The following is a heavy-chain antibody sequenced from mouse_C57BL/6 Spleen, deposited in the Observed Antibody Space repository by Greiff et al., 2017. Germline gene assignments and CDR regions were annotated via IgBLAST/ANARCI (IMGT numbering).Heavy chain of an antibody. V-gene: IGHV1-55*01. Sequence: QVQLQQPGAELVKPGASVKMSCKASGYTFTSYWITWVKPRPGQGLEWIGDIYPGSGSTNYNEKFKSKATLTVDTSSSTAYMQLSSLTSEDSAVYYCARSSLLRPYYAMDYWGQGTSVTVSS. CDR2: IYPGSGST. CDR3: ARSSLLRPYYAMDY. J-gene: IGHJ4*01. CDR1: GYTFTSYW. D-gene: IGHD1-2*01.